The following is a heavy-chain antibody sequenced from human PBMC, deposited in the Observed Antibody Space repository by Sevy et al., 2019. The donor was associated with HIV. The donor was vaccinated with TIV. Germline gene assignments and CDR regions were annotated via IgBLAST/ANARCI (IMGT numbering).Heavy chain of an antibody. Sequence: GGSLRLSCAASGFTVSSNYMSWVRQAPGKGLEWVSVIYSSGSTYYADSVKGRFTISRDNSKNTLYLQMNSLRAEDTAVYYCARDYGGAHYFDYWGQGTLVTVSS. CDR1: GFTVSSNY. D-gene: IGHD1-26*01. V-gene: IGHV3-53*01. J-gene: IGHJ4*02. CDR3: ARDYGGAHYFDY. CDR2: IYSSGST.